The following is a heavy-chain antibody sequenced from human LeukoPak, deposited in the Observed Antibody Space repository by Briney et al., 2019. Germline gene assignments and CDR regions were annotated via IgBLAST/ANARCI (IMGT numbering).Heavy chain of an antibody. D-gene: IGHD3-22*01. CDR3: ARFCNYYDSSGYFYGFDP. CDR1: GGSISSGGYY. CDR2: IYYSGST. V-gene: IGHV4-61*08. J-gene: IGHJ5*02. Sequence: SQTLSLTCTVSGGSISSGGYYWSWIRQPPGKGLEWIGYIYYSGSTNYNPSLKSRVTISVDTSKNQFSLKLSSVTAADTAVYYCARFCNYYDSSGYFYGFDPWGQGTLVTVSS.